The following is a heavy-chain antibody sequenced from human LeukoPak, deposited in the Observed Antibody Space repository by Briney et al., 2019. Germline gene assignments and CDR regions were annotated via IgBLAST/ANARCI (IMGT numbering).Heavy chain of an antibody. CDR1: GFPFSSYD. D-gene: IGHD3-9*01. CDR2: IGSAGDT. CDR3: ARVLPKYFDFLTGFYYYYGMDV. Sequence: GGSLRLSCAASGFPFSSYDMHWVRHATGKGLEWVSGIGSAGDTYYPDSVKGRFTISRDNAKNSLYLQMNSLRAGDTAVYYCARVLPKYFDFLTGFYYYYGMDVWGQGTTVTVSS. V-gene: IGHV3-13*01. J-gene: IGHJ6*02.